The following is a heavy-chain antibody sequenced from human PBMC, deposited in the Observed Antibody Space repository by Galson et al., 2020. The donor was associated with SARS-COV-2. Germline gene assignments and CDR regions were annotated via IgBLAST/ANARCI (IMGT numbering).Heavy chain of an antibody. D-gene: IGHD3-22*01. CDR3: ARVTQYYDSSGYPGGVDY. J-gene: IGHJ4*02. CDR1: GYTFTGYY. CDR2: INPNSGGT. V-gene: IGHV1-2*02. Sequence: ASVKVSCKASGYTFTGYYMHWVRQAPGQGLEWMGWINPNSGGTNYAQKFQGRVTMTRDTSISTAYMELSRLRSDDTAVYYCARVTQYYDSSGYPGGVDYWGQGTLVTVSS.